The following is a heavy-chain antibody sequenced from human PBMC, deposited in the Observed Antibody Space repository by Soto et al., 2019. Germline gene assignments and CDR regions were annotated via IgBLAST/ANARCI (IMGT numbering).Heavy chain of an antibody. CDR3: ARDGSGGAWGWFDP. D-gene: IGHD3-10*01. CDR1: GYTFIRYG. CDR2: IWYDGSNK. V-gene: IGHV3-33*01. J-gene: IGHJ5*02. Sequence: QVQLVESEGGVVQAGMSLRLSCAASGYTFIRYGMHWVRQAPGKGLEWVAVIWYDGSNKYYADSVKGRFTISRDNSKNTVFLQMDSLRVEDTALYYCARDGSGGAWGWFDPWGQGTLVSVSS.